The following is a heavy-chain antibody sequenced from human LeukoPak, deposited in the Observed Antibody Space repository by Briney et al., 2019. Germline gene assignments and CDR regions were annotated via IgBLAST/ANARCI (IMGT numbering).Heavy chain of an antibody. J-gene: IGHJ4*02. D-gene: IGHD4-23*01. Sequence: SETLSLTCAVSGGSISSSNWWSWVRPPPGKGLEWIGEIYHSGSTNYNPSLKSRVTISVDKSKNQFSLKLSSVTAADTAVYYCAKNGGNSDFDYWGQGTLVTVSS. CDR2: IYHSGST. CDR1: GGSISSSNW. CDR3: AKNGGNSDFDY. V-gene: IGHV4-4*02.